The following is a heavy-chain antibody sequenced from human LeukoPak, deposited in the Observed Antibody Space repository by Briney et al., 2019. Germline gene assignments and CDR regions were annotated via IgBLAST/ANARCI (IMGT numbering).Heavy chain of an antibody. J-gene: IGHJ6*02. D-gene: IGHD2-15*01. CDR1: GGSISGSSYY. Sequence: SETLSLTCTVSGGSISGSSYYWGWIRQPPGKGLEWIGSIYYSGSTYYNPSLKSRVTISVDTSKNQFSLKLSSVTAADTAVYYCARDQVVRDNYYYYGMDVWGQGTTVTVSS. CDR3: ARDQVVRDNYYYYGMDV. CDR2: IYYSGST. V-gene: IGHV4-39*07.